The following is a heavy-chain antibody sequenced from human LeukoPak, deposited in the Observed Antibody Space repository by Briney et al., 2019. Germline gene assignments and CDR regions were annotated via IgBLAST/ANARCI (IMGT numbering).Heavy chain of an antibody. V-gene: IGHV4-39*01. D-gene: IGHD5-18*01. CDR1: GGSVHSYNHY. J-gene: IGHJ6*03. CDR3: ARQPHSYGPDYYYYYMDL. Sequence: SDTLSLTCTVSGGSVHSYNHYWVWIRQPPGKGLEWMGTIYSSGTTSYNPSLKSRVTITVDTSNNQFSLNLISVTAADTALYYCARQPHSYGPDYYYYYMDLWGTGTTVTVSS. CDR2: IYSSGTT.